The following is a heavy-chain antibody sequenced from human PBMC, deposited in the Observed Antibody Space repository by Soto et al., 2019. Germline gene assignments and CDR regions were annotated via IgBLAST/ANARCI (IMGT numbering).Heavy chain of an antibody. Sequence: SETLSLTCTVSGGSISSSSYYWGWIRQPPGKGLEWIGSIYYCGSTHYNPSLKSRVTISVDTSKNQFSLKLSSVTAADTAVYYCASRDCSSTSCYRECWFGPWGQGTLVTVSS. CDR2: IYYCGST. V-gene: IGHV4-39*01. J-gene: IGHJ5*02. CDR1: GGSISSSSYY. CDR3: ASRDCSSTSCYRECWFGP. D-gene: IGHD2-2*02.